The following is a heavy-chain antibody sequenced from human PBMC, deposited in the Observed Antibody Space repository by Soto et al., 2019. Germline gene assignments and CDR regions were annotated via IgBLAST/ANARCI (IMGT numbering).Heavy chain of an antibody. V-gene: IGHV4-39*01. CDR2: IYYSGIT. Sequence: XETLSVSCTVSGGSISSSGYDWGWIRQPPGKVLEWIGSIYYSGITYYNPSLKSRVTISVDTSRNQFSLKLSSVTAADTAVYYCARLEYYDSSAYYYVPPYFDYWGQGTLVTVSS. D-gene: IGHD3-22*01. CDR1: GGSISSSGYD. J-gene: IGHJ4*02. CDR3: ARLEYYDSSAYYYVPPYFDY.